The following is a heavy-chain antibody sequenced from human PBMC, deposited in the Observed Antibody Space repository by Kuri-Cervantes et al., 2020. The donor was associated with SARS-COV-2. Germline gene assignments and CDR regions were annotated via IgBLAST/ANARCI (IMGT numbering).Heavy chain of an antibody. J-gene: IGHJ5*02. CDR2: IYYSGST. CDR3: AGVTSITIFGVVGWFDP. CDR1: GGSVSSGSYY. V-gene: IGHV4-61*01. Sequence: SETLSLTCTVSGGSVSSGSYYWSWIRQPPGKGLEWIGYIYYSGSTNYNPSLKSRVTISVDTSKNQFSLKLSSVTAAATAVYYCAGVTSITIFGVVGWFDPWGQGTLVTVSS. D-gene: IGHD3-3*01.